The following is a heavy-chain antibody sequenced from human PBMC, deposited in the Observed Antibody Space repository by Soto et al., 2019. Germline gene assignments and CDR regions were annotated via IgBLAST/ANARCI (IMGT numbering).Heavy chain of an antibody. Sequence: PSQTLSLTCAISGDSVSSTTTAWNWIRQSPSRGLEWLGRTFFRSKWYNDYAESVKGRIIINPDTSKNQFSLQLSSETPEDTGVYYCARAGITIFGLVPDFDYWGQGTLVTVSS. CDR1: GDSVSSTTTA. D-gene: IGHD3-3*01. CDR3: ARAGITIFGLVPDFDY. V-gene: IGHV6-1*01. J-gene: IGHJ4*02. CDR2: TFFRSKWYN.